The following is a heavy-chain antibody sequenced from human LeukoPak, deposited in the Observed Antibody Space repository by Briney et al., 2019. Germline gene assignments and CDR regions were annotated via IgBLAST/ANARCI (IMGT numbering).Heavy chain of an antibody. Sequence: GGSLRLSCTGSGFTFGDYSISWARQAPGMGLEWVGFIRMTADGGTQEYAAAVKGRFIISRDDSKSSAYLQMNSLKSEDTAFYYCTRGTGAHFYWGQGTLVTVSS. J-gene: IGHJ4*02. CDR1: GFTFGDYS. CDR2: IRMTADGGTQ. V-gene: IGHV3-49*04. CDR3: TRGTGAHFY. D-gene: IGHD3-10*01.